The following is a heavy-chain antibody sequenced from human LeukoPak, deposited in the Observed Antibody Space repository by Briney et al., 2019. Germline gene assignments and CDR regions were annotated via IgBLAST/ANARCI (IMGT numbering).Heavy chain of an antibody. CDR2: INHSGST. V-gene: IGHV4-34*01. J-gene: IGHJ5*02. CDR1: GGSFSGYY. D-gene: IGHD3-3*01. Sequence: SETLSLTCAVYGGSFSGYYWSWIRQPPGKGLEWIGEINHSGSTNHNPSPKSRVTISVDTSKNQFSLRLSSVTAADTAMYYCASLLRLETGYNWFDPWGQGTLVTVSS. CDR3: ASLLRLETGYNWFDP.